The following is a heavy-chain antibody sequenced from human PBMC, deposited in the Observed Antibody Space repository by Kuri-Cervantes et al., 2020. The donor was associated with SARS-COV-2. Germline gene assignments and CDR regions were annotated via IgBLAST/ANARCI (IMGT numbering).Heavy chain of an antibody. J-gene: IGHJ5*02. CDR2: ISYDGSNK. Sequence: GESLKIPCAASVFTFSSYGIHWVRQAPGKGLEWGAVISYDGSNKYNADCVKGRFTISRDNSKNTLYLKMNSLRAEDTAVYYCAKDSGSGFWSGYWSWGKLSGKHWFDPWGQGTLVTVSS. CDR3: AKDSGSGFWSGYWSWGKLSGKHWFDP. D-gene: IGHD3-3*01. V-gene: IGHV3-30*18. CDR1: VFTFSSYG.